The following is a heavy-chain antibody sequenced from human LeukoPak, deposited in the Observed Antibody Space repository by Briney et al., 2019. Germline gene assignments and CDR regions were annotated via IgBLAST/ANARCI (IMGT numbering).Heavy chain of an antibody. CDR2: ISGSGGST. D-gene: IGHD4-17*01. CDR1: GFTFSSYA. J-gene: IGHJ4*02. Sequence: PGGSLRLSCAASGFTFSSYAMSWVRQAPGKGLEWVSAISGSGGSTYYADSVKGRFTISRDNSKNTLYLQVNSLRAEDTAVYYCAKDISRQVTTVTFNYWGQGTLVTVSS. V-gene: IGHV3-23*01. CDR3: AKDISRQVTTVTFNY.